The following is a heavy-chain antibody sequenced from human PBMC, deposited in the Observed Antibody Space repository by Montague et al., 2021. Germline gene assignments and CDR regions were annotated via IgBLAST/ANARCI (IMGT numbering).Heavy chain of an antibody. CDR2: IFHSGST. CDR3: ARDREAAPFDY. CDR1: GYSISSGYY. Sequence: SETLSLTCTVSGYSISSGYYWGWIRQPPGKGLEWIGSIFHSGSTYYNPSLKSRVTISVDTSKNQFSLKLTPVTAADTALYYCARDREAAPFDYWGQGTLVTVSS. V-gene: IGHV4-38-2*02. D-gene: IGHD2-15*01. J-gene: IGHJ4*02.